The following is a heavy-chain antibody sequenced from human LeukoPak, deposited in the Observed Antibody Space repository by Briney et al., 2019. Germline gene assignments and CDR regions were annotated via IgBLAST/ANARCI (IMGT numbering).Heavy chain of an antibody. CDR1: GFTFSSYA. CDR3: ARGVGGDSRFDP. D-gene: IGHD1-26*01. Sequence: PGRSLRLSCAASGFTFSSYAMHWVRQAPGKGLEGVAVISYDGSNKYYADPVKGRFTISRDNAKNTLYLQMNSLRAEDTAVYYCARGVGGDSRFDPWGQGTLVTVSS. J-gene: IGHJ5*02. CDR2: ISYDGSNK. V-gene: IGHV3-30-3*01.